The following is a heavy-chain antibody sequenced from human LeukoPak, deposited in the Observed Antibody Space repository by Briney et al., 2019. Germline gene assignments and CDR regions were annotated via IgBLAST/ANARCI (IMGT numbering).Heavy chain of an antibody. Sequence: ASVKVSCKASGYTFTIYYIHWVRQAPGQGLEWMGIINPSGEIINPSGGSTTYAQNFQGRVTMTRDMSTSTVYMELSSLRAEDTAVYYCAREAGEYSSSWYFDYWGQGTLVTVSS. CDR1: GYTFTIYY. J-gene: IGHJ4*02. D-gene: IGHD6-13*01. CDR3: AREAGEYSSSWYFDY. V-gene: IGHV1-46*01. CDR2: INPSGEIINPSGGST.